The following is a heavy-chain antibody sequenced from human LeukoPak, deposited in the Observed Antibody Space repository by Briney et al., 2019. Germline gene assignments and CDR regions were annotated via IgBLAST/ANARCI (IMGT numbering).Heavy chain of an antibody. Sequence: SEALSLTCTVSGGSISSYYWSWIRQPPGKGLEWIGCMYYSGSTNYNPSLKSRVTISIDTSKNQFSLKLSSVTAADMAVYYCARGRTYVDYWGQGTLVTVSS. V-gene: IGHV4-59*08. D-gene: IGHD1-26*01. CDR1: GGSISSYY. CDR3: ARGRTYVDY. J-gene: IGHJ4*02. CDR2: MYYSGST.